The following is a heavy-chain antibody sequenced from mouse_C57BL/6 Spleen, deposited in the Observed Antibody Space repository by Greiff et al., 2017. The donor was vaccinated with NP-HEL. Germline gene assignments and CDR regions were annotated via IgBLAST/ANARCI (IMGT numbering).Heavy chain of an antibody. CDR1: GYTFTDYN. Sequence: EVQLQQSGPELVKPGASVKIPCKASGYTFTDYNMDWVKQSHGKSLEWIGDINPNNGGTIYNQKFKGKATLTVDKSSSTAYMELRSLTSEDTAVYYCARVKIYYYGSESFDYWGQGTTLTVSS. CDR2: INPNNGGT. J-gene: IGHJ2*01. V-gene: IGHV1-18*01. D-gene: IGHD1-1*01. CDR3: ARVKIYYYGSESFDY.